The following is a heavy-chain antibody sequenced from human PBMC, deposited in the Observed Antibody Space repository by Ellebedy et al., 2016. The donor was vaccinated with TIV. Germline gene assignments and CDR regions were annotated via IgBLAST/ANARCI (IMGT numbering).Heavy chain of an antibody. CDR1: GGSISSSGYY. D-gene: IGHD3-10*01. CDR2: IYYSGRT. Sequence: SETLSLXXTVSGGSISSSGYYWSWIRQPPGKGLEWIGSIYYSGRTHYNPSLKSRLTISVDTSKNQFSLKLRSVTAADTAVYYCAKALVRGNYYLYAMDVWGQGTTVTVSS. J-gene: IGHJ6*02. V-gene: IGHV4-39*07. CDR3: AKALVRGNYYLYAMDV.